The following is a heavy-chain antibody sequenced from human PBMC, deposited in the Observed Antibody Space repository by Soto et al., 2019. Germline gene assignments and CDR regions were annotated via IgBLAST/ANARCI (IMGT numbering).Heavy chain of an antibody. V-gene: IGHV4-34*01. CDR2: INHSGST. Sequence: PSETLSLTCAVYGGSFSGYYWSWIRQPPGKGLEWIGEINHSGSTNYNPSLKSRVTISVDTSKNQFSLKLSSVTAADTAVYYCARMVRGSYSGYDYWGQGALVTVSS. D-gene: IGHD1-26*01. CDR3: ARMVRGSYSGYDY. J-gene: IGHJ4*02. CDR1: GGSFSGYY.